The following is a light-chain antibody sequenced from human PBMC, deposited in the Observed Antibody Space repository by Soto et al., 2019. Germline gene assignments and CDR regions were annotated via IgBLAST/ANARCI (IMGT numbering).Light chain of an antibody. J-gene: IGKJ4*01. CDR2: GAS. Sequence: MQSPGAQCSSPGERATLCCRASQSVSSSYLAWYPQQPGQAPRLLIYGASSRATGIPDRFSGSGSGTDFTLTISRLEPEDFAVYYCQQYGSSPLTFGEGTKVDIK. CDR3: QQYGSSPLT. V-gene: IGKV3-20*01. CDR1: QSVSSSY.